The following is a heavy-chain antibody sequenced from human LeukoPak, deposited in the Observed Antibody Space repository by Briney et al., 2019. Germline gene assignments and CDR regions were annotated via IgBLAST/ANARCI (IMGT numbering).Heavy chain of an antibody. Sequence: GGSLRLSCVASGLTFSNYWMNWVRQAPGKGLEWVANIKQDGSEIHYVDSVKGRFTISRDNAKNSVYLQMNSLRAEDTAVYYCAKDLFFDYWGQGTLVTVSS. CDR3: AKDLFFDY. CDR1: GLTFSNYW. CDR2: IKQDGSEI. J-gene: IGHJ4*02. V-gene: IGHV3-7*03.